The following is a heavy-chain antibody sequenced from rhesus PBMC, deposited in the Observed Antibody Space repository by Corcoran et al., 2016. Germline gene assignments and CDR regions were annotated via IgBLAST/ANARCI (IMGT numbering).Heavy chain of an antibody. CDR3: ARRYSGSWNRYYGLDS. Sequence: QVQLQESGPGLVKPSETLSLTCAVSGGSFRRYWWSWIRPPPGTGLEGIGEIKGNRGTTTYTPAREGRGTSSKGATKNQVCRKRSSVTAADTAVYYGARRYSGSWNRYYGLDSWGRGVVVTVSS. D-gene: IGHD6-25*01. CDR2: IKGNRGTT. V-gene: IGHV4-80*01. J-gene: IGHJ6*01. CDR1: GGSFRRYW.